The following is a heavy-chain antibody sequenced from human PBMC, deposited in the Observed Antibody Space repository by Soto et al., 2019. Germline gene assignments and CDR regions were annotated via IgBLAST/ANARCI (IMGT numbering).Heavy chain of an antibody. D-gene: IGHD3-10*01. V-gene: IGHV3-53*01. J-gene: IGHJ4*02. CDR3: AKDGRGSGSHYNSFGY. Sequence: VQLVESGGGLIQPGGSLRLSCAASGFTVGNNYMSWVRQAPGKRLEWVSLIYSTGTTRYADSVKGRFTVSRDNAKNTLYLQMNSLRAEDTAVYYCAKDGRGSGSHYNSFGYWGQGTLVTVSS. CDR2: IYSTGTT. CDR1: GFTVGNNY.